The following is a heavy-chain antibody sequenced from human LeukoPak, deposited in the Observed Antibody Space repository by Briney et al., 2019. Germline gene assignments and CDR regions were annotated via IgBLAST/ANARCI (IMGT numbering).Heavy chain of an antibody. D-gene: IGHD1-1*01. V-gene: IGHV3-21*01. J-gene: IGHJ4*02. CDR3: ARDSGANWRKFDY. Sequence: GGSLRLSCAASGFTFSSYSMNWVRQAPGKGLEWVSSISSSSSYIYYADSVKGRFTISRDNAKNSLYLQINSLRAEDTAVYYCARDSGANWRKFDYWGQGTLVTVSS. CDR1: GFTFSSYS. CDR2: ISSSSSYI.